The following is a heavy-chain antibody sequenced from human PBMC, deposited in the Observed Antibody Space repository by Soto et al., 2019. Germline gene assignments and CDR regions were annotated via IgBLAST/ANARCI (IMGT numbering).Heavy chain of an antibody. Sequence: PSETLSLTCSVSGGSISDYYWSWIRQSPEKGLEYIAYSSYGGITNLNGALNGRVTMSIDTSNNQFSLTLNSVTAADTAVYYCARAQFYSGSGRYNNLMFDPWGQGIQVTVSS. D-gene: IGHD3-10*01. CDR2: SSYGGIT. CDR1: GGSISDYY. V-gene: IGHV4-59*12. J-gene: IGHJ5*02. CDR3: ARAQFYSGSGRYNNLMFDP.